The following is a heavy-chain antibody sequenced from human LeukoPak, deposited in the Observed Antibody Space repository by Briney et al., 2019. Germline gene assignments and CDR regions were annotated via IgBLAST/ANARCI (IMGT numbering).Heavy chain of an antibody. J-gene: IGHJ3*02. CDR1: GFTFSSYG. V-gene: IGHV3-30*18. CDR2: ISYDGSNK. D-gene: IGHD3-16*01. Sequence: GRSLRLSCAASGFTFSSYGMHWVRQAPGKGLEWVAVISYDGSNKYYADSVKGRFTISRDNSKNTLYLQMNSLRAEDTAVYYCAKERLQTIWGQGTMVTLSS. CDR3: AKERLQTI.